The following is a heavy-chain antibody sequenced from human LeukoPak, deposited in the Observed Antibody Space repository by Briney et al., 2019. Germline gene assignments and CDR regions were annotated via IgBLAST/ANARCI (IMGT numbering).Heavy chain of an antibody. CDR2: IYYSGST. CDR1: GGSISSYY. D-gene: IGHD3-9*01. Sequence: SETLSLTCTASGGSISSYYWSWIRQPPGKGLEWIGYIYYSGSTNYNPSPKSRVTISVDTSKNQFSLKLSSVTAADTAVYYCARMSDILTSNWFDPWGQGTLVTVSS. CDR3: ARMSDILTSNWFDP. J-gene: IGHJ5*02. V-gene: IGHV4-59*12.